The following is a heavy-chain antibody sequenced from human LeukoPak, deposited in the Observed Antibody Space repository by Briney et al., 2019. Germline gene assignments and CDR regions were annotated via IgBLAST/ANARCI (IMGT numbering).Heavy chain of an antibody. Sequence: GGSLRLSCAASGFTFSNYWMSWVRQAPGKGLEWMANIKQDGSEKYYVDSVKGRFTISRDNAKNSLYLQMNSLRAEDTAVYYCASAFDPTYYYDSSGYWDFDYWGQGTLVTVSS. CDR1: GFTFSNYW. D-gene: IGHD3-22*01. CDR2: IKQDGSEK. CDR3: ASAFDPTYYYDSSGYWDFDY. V-gene: IGHV3-7*01. J-gene: IGHJ4*02.